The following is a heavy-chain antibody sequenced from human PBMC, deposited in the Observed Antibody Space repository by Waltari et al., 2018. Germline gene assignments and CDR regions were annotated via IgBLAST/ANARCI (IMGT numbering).Heavy chain of an antibody. CDR2: IYYSGCT. J-gene: IGHJ6*02. CDR1: GGSISSSSYY. Sequence: QLQLQESGPGLVKPSETLSLTCTVSGGSISSSSYYWGWIRQPPGKGPEWIGSIYYSGCTYYNPSLKSGVTISVDTSKNQFSLKQSSVTAADPAVYYCARVCSSGYYYGMDVWGQGTTVTVSS. CDR3: ARVCSSGYYYGMDV. V-gene: IGHV4-39*07. D-gene: IGHD6-19*01.